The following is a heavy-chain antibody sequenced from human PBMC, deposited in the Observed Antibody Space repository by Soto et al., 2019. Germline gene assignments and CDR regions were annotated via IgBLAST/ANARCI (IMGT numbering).Heavy chain of an antibody. J-gene: IGHJ3*02. V-gene: IGHV3-64*04. D-gene: IGHD3-22*01. CDR3: AKRSPYYYDSSGYYAGGHDAFDI. CDR1: GFTFSSYA. Sequence: GGSLRLSCAASGFTFSSYAMHWVRQAPGKGLEYVSAISSNGGSTYYAETVKGRFTISRDNSKNTLYLQMNSLRAEDTAVYYCAKRSPYYYDSSGYYAGGHDAFDIWGQGTMVTVSS. CDR2: ISSNGGST.